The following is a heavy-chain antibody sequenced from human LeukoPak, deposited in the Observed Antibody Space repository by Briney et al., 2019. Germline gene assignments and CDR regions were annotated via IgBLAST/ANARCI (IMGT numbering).Heavy chain of an antibody. V-gene: IGHV6-1*01. Sequence: SQTLSLTCAISGDSVSSNSAAWNWIRQSPSRGLEWLGRTYYRSKWYNDYAVSVKSRITINPDTSKNQFSLQLNPVIPEDTAVYYCARVTPGFFYGSGSTWGRFDPWGQGTLVTVSS. J-gene: IGHJ5*02. D-gene: IGHD3-10*01. CDR3: ARVTPGFFYGSGSTWGRFDP. CDR2: TYYRSKWYN. CDR1: GDSVSSNSAA.